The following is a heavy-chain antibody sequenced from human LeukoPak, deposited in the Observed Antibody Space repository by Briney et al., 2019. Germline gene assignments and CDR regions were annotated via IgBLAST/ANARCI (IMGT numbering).Heavy chain of an antibody. V-gene: IGHV3-73*01. Sequence: GGSLRLSCAASGFTFSGSAMHWVRQASGKGLEWVGRIRSKANSYATAYAASVKGRFTISRDDSKNTAYLQMNSLKTEDTAVYYCTSVAGTEDNWGQGTLVTVSS. D-gene: IGHD6-19*01. CDR1: GFTFSGSA. CDR3: TSVAGTEDN. J-gene: IGHJ4*02. CDR2: IRSKANSYAT.